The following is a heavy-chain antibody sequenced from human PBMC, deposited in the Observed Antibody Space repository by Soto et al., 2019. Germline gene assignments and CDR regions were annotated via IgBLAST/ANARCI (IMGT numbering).Heavy chain of an antibody. CDR3: ARVEVDLSSSNFTYFYYYQGVVI. D-gene: IGHD2-2*01. Sequence: QVQLVQSGAEVKKPGSSVKVSCKASGDTFSSHAISWERQAPGQGLGWLGGVIPAFGTKNYAPNLQGRVTIAMDEATSPAYMQFSCLRPEDATVSSCARVEVDLSSSNFTYFYYYQGVVIWGQGTTVTVSS. CDR2: VIPAFGTK. CDR1: GDTFSSHA. V-gene: IGHV1-69*01. J-gene: IGHJ6*02.